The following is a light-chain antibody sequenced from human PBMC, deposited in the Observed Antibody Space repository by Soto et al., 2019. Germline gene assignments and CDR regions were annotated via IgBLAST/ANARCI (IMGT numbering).Light chain of an antibody. Sequence: EIVLTQSPGTLSLSPGERATLSCRASQSVTSTYLAWYQQKPGQAPRLLIYDASNRATGIPARFSGSGSGTDFTLTISSLEPEDFAVYYCQQRSNWPINFGQVTRREIK. CDR3: QQRSNWPIN. CDR2: DAS. V-gene: IGKV3D-20*02. J-gene: IGKJ5*01. CDR1: QSVTSTY.